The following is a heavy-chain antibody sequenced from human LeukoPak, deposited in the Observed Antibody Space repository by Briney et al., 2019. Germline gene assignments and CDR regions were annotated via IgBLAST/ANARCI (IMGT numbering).Heavy chain of an antibody. CDR2: INHSGST. J-gene: IGHJ4*02. V-gene: IGHV4-34*01. CDR1: GGSFSGYY. CDR3: ARGRGYSYGLKFDY. D-gene: IGHD5-18*01. Sequence: SETLSLTCAVYGGSFSGYYWSWIRQPPGKGLEWIGEINHSGSTNYNPSLKSRVTISVDTSKNQFSLKLSSVTAADTAVYYCARGRGYSYGLKFDYWGQGTLVTVSS.